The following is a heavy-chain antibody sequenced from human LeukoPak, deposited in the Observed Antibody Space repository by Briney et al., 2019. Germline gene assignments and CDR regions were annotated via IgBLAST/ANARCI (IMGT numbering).Heavy chain of an antibody. D-gene: IGHD1-1*01. CDR1: GASISSGGYF. CDR3: ARAPGSAYNAYYFDY. Sequence: SETLSLTCTVSGASISSGGYFWGWIRQHPWKGLEWMGYFFYSGSTYYNPSLKSRVTISVDTSKNQISLKLSSVTAADTAVYYCARAPGSAYNAYYFDYWGQGTLVTVSS. V-gene: IGHV4-31*03. J-gene: IGHJ4*02. CDR2: FFYSGST.